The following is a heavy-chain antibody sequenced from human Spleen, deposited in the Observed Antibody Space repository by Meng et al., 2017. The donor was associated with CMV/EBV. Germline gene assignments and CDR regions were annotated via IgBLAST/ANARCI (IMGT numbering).Heavy chain of an antibody. CDR2: VTGSGGST. Sequence: GESLKISCAASGFTFSNYAMSWVRQAPGKGLEWVSAVTGSGGSTYYADSVKGRFTISRDNSKNTLYLQMNSLRVEDTAVYYCAKAFSSSWYREYYDYWGQGTLVTVS. D-gene: IGHD6-13*01. J-gene: IGHJ4*02. CDR1: GFTFSNYA. V-gene: IGHV3-23*01. CDR3: AKAFSSSWYREYYDY.